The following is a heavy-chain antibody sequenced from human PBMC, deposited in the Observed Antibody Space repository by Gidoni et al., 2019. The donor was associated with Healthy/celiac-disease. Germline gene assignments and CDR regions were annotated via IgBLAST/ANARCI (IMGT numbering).Heavy chain of an antibody. D-gene: IGHD6-13*01. J-gene: IGHJ5*02. V-gene: IGHV4-30-4*01. CDR3: ARHQLDNWFDP. Sequence: QVQLQESGPVLVTPSQTLSLTCTVSGRSISSGDYYWSWIRQPPGKGLEWIGYIYYSGSTYYNPSLKSRVTISVDTSKNQFSLKLSSVTAADTAVYYCARHQLDNWFDPWGQGTLVTVSS. CDR1: GRSISSGDYY. CDR2: IYYSGST.